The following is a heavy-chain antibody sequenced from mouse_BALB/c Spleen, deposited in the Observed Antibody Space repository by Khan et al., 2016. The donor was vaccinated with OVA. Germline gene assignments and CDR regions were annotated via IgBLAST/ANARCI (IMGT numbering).Heavy chain of an antibody. Sequence: QVQLKQSGPELVRPGVSVKISCKGSGYTFTDYAMYWVKQSHAKSLEWIGFISTYSGNTNYNQMFKGKATMTVDNSSSTAYMELARLTSEDSANYYCSRPAYDGHYDYWGQGTTLTVSA. V-gene: IGHV1S137*01. CDR2: ISTYSGNT. CDR3: SRPAYDGHYDY. J-gene: IGHJ2*01. D-gene: IGHD2-3*01. CDR1: GYTFTDYA.